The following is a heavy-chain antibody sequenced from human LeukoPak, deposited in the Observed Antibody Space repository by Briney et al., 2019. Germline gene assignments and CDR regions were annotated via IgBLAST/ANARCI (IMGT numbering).Heavy chain of an antibody. J-gene: IGHJ4*02. CDR1: GGSISSSSYY. D-gene: IGHD5-12*01. Sequence: SETLSPTCTVSGGSISSSSYYWGWIRQPPGKGLEWSGSIYYSGSTYYNPSLKSRVTISVDTSKNQFSLKLSSVTAADTAVYYCARHRSWLPLGKGDLHYFDYWGQGTLVTVSS. V-gene: IGHV4-39*01. CDR2: IYYSGST. CDR3: ARHRSWLPLGKGDLHYFDY.